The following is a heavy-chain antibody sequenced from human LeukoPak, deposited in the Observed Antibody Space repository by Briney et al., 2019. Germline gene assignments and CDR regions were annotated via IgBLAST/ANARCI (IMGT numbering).Heavy chain of an antibody. J-gene: IGHJ6*03. V-gene: IGHV1-2*06. CDR2: INPNSGDP. CDR1: GYTFTDSY. CDR3: ARSARHCNNGVCFTDYYIDL. Sequence: ASVKVSCKTSGYTFTDSYIHWVRQAPGQGLEWMGRINPNSGDPNYPQKFQGRVTMTRDTSISTAYMEMSSLTSDDTAVYYCARSARHCNNGVCFTDYYIDLLGKGTTVIDSS. D-gene: IGHD2-8*01.